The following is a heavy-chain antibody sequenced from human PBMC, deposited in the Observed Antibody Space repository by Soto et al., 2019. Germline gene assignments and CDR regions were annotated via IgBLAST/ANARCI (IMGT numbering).Heavy chain of an antibody. CDR2: ISWNSGSI. CDR1: GFTFDDYA. D-gene: IGHD1-26*01. Sequence: EVQLVESGGGLVQPGRSLRLSCAASGFTFDDYAMHWVRQAPGKGLEWVSGISWNSGSIGYADSVKGRFTISRDNAKNSLYLQMNSLRAEDTALYYCAKVFRVGATVDAFDIWGQGTMVTVSS. V-gene: IGHV3-9*01. CDR3: AKVFRVGATVDAFDI. J-gene: IGHJ3*02.